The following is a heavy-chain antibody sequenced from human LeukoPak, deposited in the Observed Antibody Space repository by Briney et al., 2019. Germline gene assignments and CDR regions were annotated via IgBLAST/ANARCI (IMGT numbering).Heavy chain of an antibody. CDR2: INSDGSST. V-gene: IGHV3-74*01. J-gene: IGHJ4*02. CDR3: ARGRESMYGACFDY. CDR1: GFTFSSYW. Sequence: SGGSLRLSCAASGFTFSSYWMHWVRQAPGKGLVWVSRINSDGSSTSYADSVKGRFTISRDNAKNTLYLQMNSLRAEDTAVYYCARGRESMYGACFDYWGQGTLVTVSS. D-gene: IGHD4/OR15-4a*01.